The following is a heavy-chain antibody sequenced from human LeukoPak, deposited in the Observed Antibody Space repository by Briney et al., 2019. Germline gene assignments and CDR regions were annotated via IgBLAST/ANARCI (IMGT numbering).Heavy chain of an antibody. CDR1: GYTFTSYG. D-gene: IGHD3-10*01. Sequence: ASVKVSCKASGYTFTSYGITWVRQAPGQGLEWMGWISAYNGNTNYAPELQGRVTMTRDTSTSTVYMELSSLRSEDTAVYYCARTGLWFRYFDYWGQGTLVTVSS. CDR2: ISAYNGNT. J-gene: IGHJ4*02. CDR3: ARTGLWFRYFDY. V-gene: IGHV1-18*04.